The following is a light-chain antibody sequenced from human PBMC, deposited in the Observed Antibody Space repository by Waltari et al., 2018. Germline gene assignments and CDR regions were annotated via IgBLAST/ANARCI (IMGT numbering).Light chain of an antibody. CDR3: QVWLSSSDHPV. CDR1: NIGSKR. Sequence: SYVVTQPPSVSVAPGKTARITCGGNNIGSKRVHWYQQKPGQAPVLVIYYDSARPSGIPERFSGSNSGNPATLTITRVEAGDEADYYCQVWLSSSDHPVFGGGTKLTVL. CDR2: YDS. J-gene: IGLJ2*01. V-gene: IGLV3-21*04.